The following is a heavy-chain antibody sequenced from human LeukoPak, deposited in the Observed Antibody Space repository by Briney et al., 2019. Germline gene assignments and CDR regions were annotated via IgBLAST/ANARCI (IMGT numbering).Heavy chain of an antibody. J-gene: IGHJ4*02. V-gene: IGHV3-74*01. CDR2: IKYDASST. CDR3: ARDRYPGIAVAGTVFDY. Sequence: GGSLRLSCADSGFTFSSHWMHWVRQAPGKGLVWVSRIKYDASSTSYADSVKGRFTISRDNAKNTVYLHMNSLRAEDTAVYYCARDRYPGIAVAGTVFDYWGPGTLVTVSS. D-gene: IGHD6-19*01. CDR1: GFTFSSHW.